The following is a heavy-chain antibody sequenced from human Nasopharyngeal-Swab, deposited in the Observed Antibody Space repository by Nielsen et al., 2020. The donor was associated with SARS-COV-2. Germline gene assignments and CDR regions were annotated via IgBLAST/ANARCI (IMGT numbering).Heavy chain of an antibody. CDR3: ARDGLDYDFSSASFMDV. J-gene: IGHJ6*02. D-gene: IGHD3-3*01. V-gene: IGHV3-21*01. Sequence: WIRQPPGKGLEWVSSISSSSSYIYYADSVKGRFTISRDNAKNSLYLQMNSLRAEDTAVYYCARDGLDYDFSSASFMDVWGQGTTVTVSS. CDR2: ISSSSSYI.